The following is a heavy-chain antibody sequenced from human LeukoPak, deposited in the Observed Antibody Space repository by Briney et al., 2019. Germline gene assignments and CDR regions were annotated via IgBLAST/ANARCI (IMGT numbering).Heavy chain of an antibody. CDR2: INPNSGGT. V-gene: IGHV1-2*02. CDR1: GYTFTGYY. J-gene: IGHJ4*02. D-gene: IGHD3-16*02. CDR3: ARDLPEVYDYVWGSYRLSRTLSGDY. Sequence: ASVKVSCKASGYTFTGYYMHWVRQAPGQGLEWMGWINPNSGGTNYAQKFQGRVTMTRDTSISTAYMELSRLRSDDTAVYYCARDLPEVYDYVWGSYRLSRTLSGDYWGQGTLVTVSS.